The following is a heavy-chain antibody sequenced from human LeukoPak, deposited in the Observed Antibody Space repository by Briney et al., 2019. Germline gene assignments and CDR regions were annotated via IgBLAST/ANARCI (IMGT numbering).Heavy chain of an antibody. CDR2: IVVGSGNT. CDR1: GFTFTSSA. D-gene: IGHD3-22*01. CDR3: AASSGYDSSGYSDY. J-gene: IGHJ4*02. Sequence: GSSVKVSCKASGFTFTSSAVQWVRQARGQRLEWMGWIVVGSGNTNYAQKFQERVTITRDMSTSTAYMELSSLRSEDTAVYYCAASSGYDSSGYSDYWGQGTLVTVSS. V-gene: IGHV1-58*01.